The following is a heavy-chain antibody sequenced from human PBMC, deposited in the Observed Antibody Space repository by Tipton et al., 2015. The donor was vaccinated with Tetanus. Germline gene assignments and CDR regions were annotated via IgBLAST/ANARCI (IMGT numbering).Heavy chain of an antibody. J-gene: IGHJ6*02. D-gene: IGHD6-13*01. V-gene: IGHV4-34*01. Sequence: TLSLTCVVYGGSFGHYYWTWIRQPPGKGLEWIGEIDHSGNTKYNPSLKSRLTISVDTSKNQFSLKLSSVTAADTAVYYCARGQAAGFTVGYYYYYYGMDVWGQGTLVTVSS. CDR3: ARGQAAGFTVGYYYYYYGMDV. CDR2: IDHSGNT. CDR1: GGSFGHYY.